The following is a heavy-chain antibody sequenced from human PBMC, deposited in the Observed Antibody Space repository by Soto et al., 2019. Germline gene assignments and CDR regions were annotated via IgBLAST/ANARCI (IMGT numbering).Heavy chain of an antibody. V-gene: IGHV3-48*01. CDR3: VRDSAYSFDY. D-gene: IGHD2-21*01. Sequence: EVQLVESGGGLVQPGGSLRLSCAASGFALTYYNMKWVRQAPGKGLEWISDLSSSSGATYYADSVKGRFTISRDTAKNSLYLQMSSLSADDTAIYYCVRDSAYSFDYWGKGTLVTVSS. CDR1: GFALTYYN. CDR2: LSSSSGAT. J-gene: IGHJ4*02.